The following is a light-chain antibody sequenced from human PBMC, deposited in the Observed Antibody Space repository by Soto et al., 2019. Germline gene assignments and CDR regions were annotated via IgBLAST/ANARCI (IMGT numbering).Light chain of an antibody. J-gene: IGKJ5*01. CDR1: QSISSY. V-gene: IGKV1-39*01. CDR3: QQSDSTPSST. CDR2: AAS. Sequence: DIQMTQSPSSLSASVGDRVTITCRASQSISSYLNWYQQKPGKAPKLLIYAASSLQSGVPSRFSGSGSGTDFTLTISSLHPEDFATYYCQQSDSTPSSTFGQGTRLEIK.